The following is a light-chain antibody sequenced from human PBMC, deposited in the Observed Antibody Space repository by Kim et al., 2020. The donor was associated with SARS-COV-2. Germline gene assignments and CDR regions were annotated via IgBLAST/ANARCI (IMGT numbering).Light chain of an antibody. V-gene: IGKV1-8*01. Sequence: SASTGDRVTVTCRASQDISSYLAWYQQTPGNAPKLVIYAASTLQSGVPSRFSGSGSGTSFTLTISCLQSEDFATYYCQQYHTNPATFGQGTKLEI. CDR1: QDISSY. CDR3: QQYHTNPAT. J-gene: IGKJ2*01. CDR2: AAS.